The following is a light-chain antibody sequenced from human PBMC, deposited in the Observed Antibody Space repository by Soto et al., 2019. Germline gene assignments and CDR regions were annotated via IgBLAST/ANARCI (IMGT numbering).Light chain of an antibody. V-gene: IGKV3-20*01. J-gene: IGKJ1*01. CDR1: QTVSSGY. Sequence: EVLLTQSPGTLSLSPGEAATLSCRASQTVSSGYLAWYQQRSGQAPRLLIYGSSSRASDVPDRFSGSGSGTEFTLTISSLEPEDFAVYFCQQYARSPWTFGQGTKLEIK. CDR2: GSS. CDR3: QQYARSPWT.